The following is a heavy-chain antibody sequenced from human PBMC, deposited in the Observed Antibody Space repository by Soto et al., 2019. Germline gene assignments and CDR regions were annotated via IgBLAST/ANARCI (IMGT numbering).Heavy chain of an antibody. CDR3: AKDLGIAAAGTRFDY. Sequence: GGSLRLSCAASGFTFSSYAMIWVRQAPGKGLEWVSAISGSGGSTYYADSVKGRFTISRDNSKNTLYLQMNSLRAEDTAVYYCAKDLGIAAAGTRFDYWGQGTLVTVSS. CDR1: GFTFSSYA. J-gene: IGHJ4*02. D-gene: IGHD6-13*01. V-gene: IGHV3-23*01. CDR2: ISGSGGST.